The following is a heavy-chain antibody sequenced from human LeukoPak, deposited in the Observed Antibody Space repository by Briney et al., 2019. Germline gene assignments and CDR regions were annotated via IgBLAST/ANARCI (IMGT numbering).Heavy chain of an antibody. CDR2: FDPEDGET. V-gene: IGHV1-24*01. CDR1: GYTLTELS. CDR3: ATDRDDYGDYGDFDY. Sequence: GASVKVSCKVSGYTLTELSMHWVRQAPGKGLEWMGGFDPEDGETIYAQKFQGRVTMTEDTSTDTAYMELSSLRSEDTAVYYCATDRDDYGDYGDFDYWGQGTLVTVSS. D-gene: IGHD4-17*01. J-gene: IGHJ4*02.